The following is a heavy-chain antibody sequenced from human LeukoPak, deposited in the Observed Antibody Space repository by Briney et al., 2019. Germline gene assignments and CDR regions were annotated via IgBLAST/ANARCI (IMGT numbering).Heavy chain of an antibody. V-gene: IGHV1-69*13. Sequence: AASVKVSCKASGGTFSSYAISWVRQAPGQGLEWMGGIIPIFGTANYAQKFQGRVTITADESTSTAYMELSSLRSEDTAVYYCAREVATRSGPENWFDPWGQGTLVTVSS. CDR3: AREVATRSGPENWFDP. CDR2: IIPIFGTA. D-gene: IGHD5-24*01. CDR1: GGTFSSYA. J-gene: IGHJ5*02.